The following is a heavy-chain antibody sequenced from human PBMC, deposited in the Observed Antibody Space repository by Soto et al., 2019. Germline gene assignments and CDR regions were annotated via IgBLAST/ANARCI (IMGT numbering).Heavy chain of an antibody. CDR1: GGSFSGYY. CDR2: INHSGST. J-gene: IGHJ3*02. D-gene: IGHD2-15*01. CDR3: AGIVVVVAALDAFDI. Sequence: SETLSLTCAVYGGSFSGYYWSWIRQPPGKGLEWIGEINHSGSTNYNPSLKSRVTISVDTSKNQFPLKLSSVTAADTAVYYCAGIVVVVAALDAFDIWGQGTMVTVSS. V-gene: IGHV4-34*01.